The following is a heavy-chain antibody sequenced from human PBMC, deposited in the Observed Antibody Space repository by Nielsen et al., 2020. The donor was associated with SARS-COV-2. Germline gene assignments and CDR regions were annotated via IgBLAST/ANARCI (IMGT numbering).Heavy chain of an antibody. V-gene: IGHV3-30*03. Sequence: GGSLRLSCAASGFTFSSYGMHWVRQAPGKGLEWVAVISYDGSNKYYADSVKGRFTISRDNSKNTLYLQMNSLRAEDTAVYYCASELLPTYGMDVWGQGTTVTVSS. CDR2: ISYDGSNK. CDR3: ASELLPTYGMDV. CDR1: GFTFSSYG. D-gene: IGHD1-26*01. J-gene: IGHJ6*02.